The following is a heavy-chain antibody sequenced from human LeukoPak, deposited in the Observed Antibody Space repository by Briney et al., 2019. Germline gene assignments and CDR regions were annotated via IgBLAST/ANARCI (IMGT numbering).Heavy chain of an antibody. CDR2: INQDGSEQ. V-gene: IGHV3-7*01. J-gene: IGHJ4*02. CDR3: SRSLDY. Sequence: GGSLRLSCAASGFTFSDYYMSWIRQAPGKGMEWVANINQDGSEQYFADSVKGRFTISRDNAKNSLYLEMNSLGAEDTAIYYCSRSLDYWGQGALVTVSS. CDR1: GFTFSDYY.